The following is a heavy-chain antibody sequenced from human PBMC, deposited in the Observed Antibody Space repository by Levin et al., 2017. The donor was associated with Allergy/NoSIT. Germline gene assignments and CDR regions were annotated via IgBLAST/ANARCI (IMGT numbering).Heavy chain of an antibody. CDR3: ARGYSSGRKAFDI. CDR1: GFTFSTYS. D-gene: IGHD6-19*01. CDR2: ISTSSSTT. J-gene: IGHJ3*02. Sequence: ASVKVSCAASGFTFSTYSMNWVRQAPGKGLEWVSYISTSSSTTYYVDSVKGRFTISRDNAENALYLQMNSLRAEDTAVYYCARGYSSGRKAFDIWGQGTMVTVSS. V-gene: IGHV3-48*01.